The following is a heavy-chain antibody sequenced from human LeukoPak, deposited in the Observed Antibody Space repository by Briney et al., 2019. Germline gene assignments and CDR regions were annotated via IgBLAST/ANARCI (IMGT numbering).Heavy chain of an antibody. CDR3: ARDVNGYNYDGDY. Sequence: ASVKVSCKASGGTFSSYAISWVRQAPGQGLEWMGGIIPIFGTANYAQKFQGRVTITADESTSTAYMELSSLRSEDTAVYYCARDVNGYNYDGDYWGQGTLVTVSS. J-gene: IGHJ4*02. V-gene: IGHV1-69*13. D-gene: IGHD5-24*01. CDR1: GGTFSSYA. CDR2: IIPIFGTA.